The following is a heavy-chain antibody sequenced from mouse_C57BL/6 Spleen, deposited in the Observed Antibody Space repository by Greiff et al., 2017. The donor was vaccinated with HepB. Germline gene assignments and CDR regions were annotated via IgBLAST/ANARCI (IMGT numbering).Heavy chain of an antibody. D-gene: IGHD1-1*01. CDR3: EKFRHDYGSNPFAD. Sequence: QVQLQQSGAELVKPGASVKMSCKASGYTFTSYWITWVKQRPGKGLEWIGDIYPGSGSTNYNEKFKSKATLTVDTSSSTAYMQLSSLTSEASAVYDVEKFRHDYGSNPFADWGQGILVTVSA. CDR2: IYPGSGST. J-gene: IGHJ3*01. V-gene: IGHV1-55*01. CDR1: GYTFTSYW.